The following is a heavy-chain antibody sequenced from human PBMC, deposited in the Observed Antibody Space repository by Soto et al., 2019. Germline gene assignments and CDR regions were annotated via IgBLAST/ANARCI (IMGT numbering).Heavy chain of an antibody. CDR3: ARGVEGLLWFGELTGPFDY. D-gene: IGHD3-10*01. Sequence: ASVKVSCKASGYTFTSYGISWVRQAPGQGLEWMGWISAYNGNTNYAQKLQGRVTMTTDTSTSTAYMELRSLRSDDTAVYYCARGVEGLLWFGELTGPFDYWGQGTLVTVS. CDR1: GYTFTSYG. V-gene: IGHV1-18*01. J-gene: IGHJ4*02. CDR2: ISAYNGNT.